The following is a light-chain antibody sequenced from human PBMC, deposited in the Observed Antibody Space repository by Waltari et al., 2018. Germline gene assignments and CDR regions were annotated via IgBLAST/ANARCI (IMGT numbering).Light chain of an antibody. Sequence: SCRASQIVGKYLAWYQQKPGQAPRLLRYDASTRATGIPDRFSGSGSGTDFSLTISRLEPEDFAVYYCQKYVNLPATFGQGTKVEIK. CDR2: DAS. J-gene: IGKJ1*01. CDR1: QIVGKY. V-gene: IGKV3-20*01. CDR3: QKYVNLPAT.